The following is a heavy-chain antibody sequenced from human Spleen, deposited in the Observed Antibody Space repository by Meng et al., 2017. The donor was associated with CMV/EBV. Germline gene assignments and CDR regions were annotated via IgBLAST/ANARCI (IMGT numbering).Heavy chain of an antibody. V-gene: IGHV3-23*01. CDR3: ARDSPATNYGMDV. J-gene: IGHJ6*02. Sequence: GGSLRLSCAATGFTFSTYAMSWVRQAPGKGLERVSTFVGSGGRTFYDDAVKGRFTISRDNFKNTLYLQMNSLRAEDTAVYYCARDSPATNYGMDVWGQGTTVTVSS. CDR2: FVGSGGRT. D-gene: IGHD1-26*01. CDR1: GFTFSTYA.